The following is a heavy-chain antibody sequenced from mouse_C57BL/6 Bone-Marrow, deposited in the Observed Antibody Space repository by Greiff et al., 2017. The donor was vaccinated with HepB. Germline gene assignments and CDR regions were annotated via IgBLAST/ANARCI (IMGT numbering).Heavy chain of an antibody. CDR3: AREFYYYGSSYYFDY. J-gene: IGHJ2*01. D-gene: IGHD1-1*01. CDR1: GFTFSDYY. V-gene: IGHV5-16*01. Sequence: EVHLVESEGGLVQPGSSMKLSCTASGFTFSDYYMAWVRQVPEKGLEWVANINYDGSSTYYLDSLKSRFIISRDNAKNILYLQMSSLKSEDTATYYCAREFYYYGSSYYFDYWGQGTTLTVSS. CDR2: INYDGSST.